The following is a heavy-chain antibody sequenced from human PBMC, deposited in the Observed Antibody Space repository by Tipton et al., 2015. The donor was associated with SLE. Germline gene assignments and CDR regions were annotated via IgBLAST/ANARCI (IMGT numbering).Heavy chain of an antibody. CDR2: IYYSGNT. CDR3: TRGPVGSGYYSSSDAFDF. CDR1: GDSMSSGGYY. D-gene: IGHD3-22*01. Sequence: TLSLTCTVSGDSMSSGGYYWSWIRHHPGKGLEWIGYIYYSGNTFYNPSLKSRVTISVDTSKNQFSLKLSSVTAADTAVYFCTRGPVGSGYYSSSDAFDFWGQGTMVTVSS. V-gene: IGHV4-31*03. J-gene: IGHJ3*01.